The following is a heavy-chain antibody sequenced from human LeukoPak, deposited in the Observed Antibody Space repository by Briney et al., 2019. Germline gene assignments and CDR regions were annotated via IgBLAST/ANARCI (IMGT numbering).Heavy chain of an antibody. CDR1: GGSISSYY. V-gene: IGHV4-59*01. D-gene: IGHD2-2*01. J-gene: IGHJ5*02. CDR3: ARDAVGRNWLDP. Sequence: PSETLSLTCTVSGGSISSYYWSWIRQPPGKGLEWIGYMYYSGSTNYNPSLKSRVTISVDTSKNQFSLKLSSVTAADTAVYYCARDAVGRNWLDPWGQGTLVTVSS. CDR2: MYYSGST.